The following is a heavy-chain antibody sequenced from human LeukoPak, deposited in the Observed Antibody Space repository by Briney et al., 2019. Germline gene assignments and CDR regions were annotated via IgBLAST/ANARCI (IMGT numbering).Heavy chain of an antibody. CDR1: GGSFSGYY. D-gene: IGHD6-6*01. Sequence: PSETLSLTCAVYGGSFSGYYWSWIRQPPGKGLEWIGEINHSGSTNYNPSLKSRVTISVDTSKNQFSLKLSSVTAADTAVYYCARGPGAARPVYYYYYMDVWGKGTTVTVS. CDR3: ARGPGAARPVYYYYYMDV. J-gene: IGHJ6*03. V-gene: IGHV4-34*01. CDR2: INHSGST.